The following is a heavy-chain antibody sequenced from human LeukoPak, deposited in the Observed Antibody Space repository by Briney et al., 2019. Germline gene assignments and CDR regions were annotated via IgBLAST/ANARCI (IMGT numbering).Heavy chain of an antibody. CDR1: GFTFDDYA. CDR2: ISWNGEST. D-gene: IGHD3-10*01. V-gene: IGHV3-9*01. J-gene: IGHJ4*02. Sequence: QPGGSLRLSCAASGFTFDDYAMHWVRQVPGKGLEWVSSISWNGESTDYVDSVKGRFTISRDNAKDSLYLQMNSLRAEDTAVYYCARGGGRGVPYFDYWGQGTLVTVSS. CDR3: ARGGGRGVPYFDY.